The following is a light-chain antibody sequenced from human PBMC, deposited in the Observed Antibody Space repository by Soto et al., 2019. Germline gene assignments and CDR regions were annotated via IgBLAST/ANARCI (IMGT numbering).Light chain of an antibody. Sequence: DIQMTQSPSSLSASVGDRVTITCLASQSISSYLNWYQKKPGKAPKLLIYAASSLQSGVPSRFSGSGSGTDFTLTISSLQTEDFATYYCLLDFRYFWAFGQGTKLDIK. J-gene: IGKJ1*01. CDR1: QSISSY. V-gene: IGKV1-39*02. CDR3: LLDFRYFWA. CDR2: AAS.